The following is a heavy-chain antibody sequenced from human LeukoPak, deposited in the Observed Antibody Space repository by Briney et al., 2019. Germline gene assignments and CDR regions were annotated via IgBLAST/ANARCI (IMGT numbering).Heavy chain of an antibody. CDR1: GGSISSYY. V-gene: IGHV4-59*12. CDR3: ASLVDTAMVYDY. J-gene: IGHJ4*02. CDR2: TYYSGST. Sequence: SETLSLTCTVSGGSISSYYWSWIRQPPGKGLEWIGYTYYSGSTNYNPSLKSRVTISVDTSKNQFSLKLSSVTAADTAVYYCASLVDTAMVYDYWGQGTLVTVSS. D-gene: IGHD5-18*01.